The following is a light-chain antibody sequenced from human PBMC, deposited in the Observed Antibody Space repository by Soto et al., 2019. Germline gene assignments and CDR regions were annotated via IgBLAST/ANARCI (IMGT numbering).Light chain of an antibody. V-gene: IGKV3-15*01. J-gene: IGKJ4*01. CDR3: QPAKNWPLT. CDR1: QGIGDT. CDR2: DTS. Sequence: EVMMTQSPATLSVSPGVCVTLSCRANQGIGDTLARYQHKPGQAPSLLIYDTSTRATGVPDRFSGSRPGPEISLPLHRLPSEDVAIYYFQPAKNWPLTFGGGTKV.